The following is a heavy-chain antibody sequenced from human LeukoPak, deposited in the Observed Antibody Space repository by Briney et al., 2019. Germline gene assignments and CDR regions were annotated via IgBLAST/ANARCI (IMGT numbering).Heavy chain of an antibody. D-gene: IGHD6-19*01. CDR3: AKSGYSSGWYLTWYPSDYYYGMDV. CDR1: GGTFSSYA. J-gene: IGHJ6*02. CDR2: INPSGGST. V-gene: IGHV1-46*01. Sequence: ASVNVSCKASGGTFSSYAISWVRQAPGQGLEWMGIINPSGGSTSYAQKFQGRVTMTRDTSTSTVYMELSSLRSEDTAVYYCAKSGYSSGWYLTWYPSDYYYGMDVWGQGTTVTVSS.